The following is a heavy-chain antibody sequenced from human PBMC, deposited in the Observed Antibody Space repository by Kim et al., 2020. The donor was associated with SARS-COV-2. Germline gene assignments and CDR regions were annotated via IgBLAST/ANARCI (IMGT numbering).Heavy chain of an antibody. V-gene: IGHV3-23*03. J-gene: IGHJ4*02. CDR1: GFTFSSYA. CDR3: AKGPWVIGEGLDY. Sequence: GGSLRLSCAASGFTFSSYAMSWVRQAPGKGLEWVSVIYSGGSSTYYADSVKGRFTISRDNSKNTLYLQMNSLRAEDTAVYYCAKGPWVIGEGLDYWGQGTLVTVSS. CDR2: IYSGGSST. D-gene: IGHD3-10*01.